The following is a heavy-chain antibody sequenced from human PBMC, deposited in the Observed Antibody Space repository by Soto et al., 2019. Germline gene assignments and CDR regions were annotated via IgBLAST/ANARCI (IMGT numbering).Heavy chain of an antibody. CDR3: ARDRGYDFWSCYYIEDAFDI. D-gene: IGHD3-3*01. V-gene: IGHV1-18*01. CDR1: GYTFTSYG. CDR2: ISAYNGNT. J-gene: IGHJ3*02. Sequence: QVQLVQSGAEVKKPGASVKVSCKASGYTFTSYGISWVRQAPGQGLEWMGWISAYNGNTNYAQKLQGRATMTTDTPPSTPYMELRSLRSDDTAVYYCARDRGYDFWSCYYIEDAFDIWGQGTMVTVSS.